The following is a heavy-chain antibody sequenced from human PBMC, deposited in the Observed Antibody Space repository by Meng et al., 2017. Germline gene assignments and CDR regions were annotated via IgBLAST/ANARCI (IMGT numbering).Heavy chain of an antibody. CDR3: ATRGNPYLNC. Sequence: QVQLVQSGAEVKKPGASVKVSCKASGYTFTSDGFSWVRQAPGQGLEWLGWINTYNGKTDYAHKFQDRVTLTTDTFTNTAYMELRSLRSDDTAVYYCATRGNPYLNCWGQGTLVTVSS. J-gene: IGHJ4*02. CDR1: GYTFTSDG. V-gene: IGHV1-18*01. CDR2: INTYNGKT.